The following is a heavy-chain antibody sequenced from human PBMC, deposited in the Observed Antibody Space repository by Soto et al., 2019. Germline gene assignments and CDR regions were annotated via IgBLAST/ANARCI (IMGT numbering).Heavy chain of an antibody. J-gene: IGHJ6*02. CDR2: ISYDGSNK. CDR3: ATNSLDTAMVLYYYYYYGMDV. D-gene: IGHD5-18*01. CDR1: GFTFSSYA. Sequence: GGSLRLSCAASGFTFSSYAMHWVRQAPGKGLEWVAVISYDGSNKYYADSVKGRFTISRDNSKNTLYLQMNSLGAEDTAVYYCATNSLDTAMVLYYYYYYGMDVWGQ. V-gene: IGHV3-30-3*01.